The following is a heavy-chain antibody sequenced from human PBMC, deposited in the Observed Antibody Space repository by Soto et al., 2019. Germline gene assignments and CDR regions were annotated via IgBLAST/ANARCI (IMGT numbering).Heavy chain of an antibody. D-gene: IGHD2-21*01. CDR2: ITTSSSYI. V-gene: IGHV3-21*01. Sequence: EVQLVESGGGLVKPGGSLRLSCAASGFTFNTYDMNWVRQAPGKGLEWVSSITTSSSYIYYADSLKGRITISRDNAKNSLFLQMNGLRAEDTSVYYFVRSGTARLLRHSWFDTWGQGTLVTVSS. CDR1: GFTFNTYD. J-gene: IGHJ5*02. CDR3: VRSGTARLLRHSWFDT.